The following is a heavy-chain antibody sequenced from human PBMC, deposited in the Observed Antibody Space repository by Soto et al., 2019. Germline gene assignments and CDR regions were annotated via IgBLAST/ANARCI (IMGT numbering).Heavy chain of an antibody. CDR1: GGTFSSYA. V-gene: IGHV1-69*13. Sequence: SVKVSCKASGGTFSSYAISWVRQAPGQGLEWMGGIIPIFGTANYAQKFQGRVTITADESTSTAYMELSSLRSEDTAVYYCAREGNYYDSSGYSPGWFDPWGQGTLVTVYS. CDR2: IIPIFGTA. CDR3: AREGNYYDSSGYSPGWFDP. J-gene: IGHJ5*02. D-gene: IGHD3-22*01.